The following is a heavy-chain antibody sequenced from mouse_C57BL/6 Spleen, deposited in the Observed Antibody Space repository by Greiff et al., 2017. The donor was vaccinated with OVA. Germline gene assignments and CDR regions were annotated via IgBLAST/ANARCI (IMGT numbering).Heavy chain of an antibody. D-gene: IGHD2-4*01. Sequence: EVKLMESGGGLVQSGRSLRLSCATSGFTFSDFYMEWVRQAPGKGLEWIAASRNKANDYTTEYSASVKGRFIVSRDTSQSILYLQMNALRAEDTAIYYCARASLVYDYDYAMDYWGQGTSVTVSS. CDR3: ARASLVYDYDYAMDY. CDR1: GFTFSDFY. V-gene: IGHV7-1*01. CDR2: SRNKANDYTT. J-gene: IGHJ4*01.